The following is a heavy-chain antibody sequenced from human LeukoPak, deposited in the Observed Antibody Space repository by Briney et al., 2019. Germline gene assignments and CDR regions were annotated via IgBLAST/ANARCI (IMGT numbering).Heavy chain of an antibody. J-gene: IGHJ4*02. D-gene: IGHD6-19*01. CDR1: GFIFSDHF. CDR3: ARVRDRSGWYAEY. Sequence: PGWSLRLSCAASGFIFSDHFMDWVRQAPGKGLEWVARSRNKANSYTTEYAASVRDRFTISRDDSKNSVYLQMNGVKTEDTAVYYCARVRDRSGWYAEYWGERTLVTVSS. V-gene: IGHV3-72*01. CDR2: SRNKANSYTT.